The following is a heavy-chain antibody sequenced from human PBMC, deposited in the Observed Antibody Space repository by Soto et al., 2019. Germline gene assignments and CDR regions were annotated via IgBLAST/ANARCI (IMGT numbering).Heavy chain of an antibody. Sequence: SETLSLTCIVSGNSVSSGTYYWSWIRQPLGKGLEWIGYIYYRGSTNYNPSLKSRVTISIDTSRNQFSLKVSSVTAADTAVYYCARGLDYVGFDYWGQGTLVTVS. D-gene: IGHD4-17*01. J-gene: IGHJ4*02. CDR1: GNSVSSGTYY. CDR2: IYYRGST. CDR3: ARGLDYVGFDY. V-gene: IGHV4-61*01.